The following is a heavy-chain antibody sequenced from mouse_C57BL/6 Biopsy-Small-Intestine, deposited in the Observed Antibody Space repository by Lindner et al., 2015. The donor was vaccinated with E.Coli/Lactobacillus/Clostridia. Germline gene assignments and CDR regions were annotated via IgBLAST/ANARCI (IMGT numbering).Heavy chain of an antibody. CDR3: TRPSDYSDSRQYYFAY. J-gene: IGHJ2*01. CDR2: IYSGDGET. Sequence: LQESGAELVKPGASVKISCKGSENAFSRYWINWVKQRPGKGLEWIGQIYSGDGETNYNEEFKGKATLTADKSSSTAYMQLSSLTSEDSAVYYCTRPSDYSDSRQYYFAYWGQGTTLTVSS. D-gene: IGHD1-1*01. CDR1: ENAFSRYW. V-gene: IGHV1-80*01.